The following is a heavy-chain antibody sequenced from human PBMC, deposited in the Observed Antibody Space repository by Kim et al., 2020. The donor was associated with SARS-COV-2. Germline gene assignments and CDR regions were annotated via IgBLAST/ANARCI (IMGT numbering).Heavy chain of an antibody. CDR2: ISWNGVTT. J-gene: IGHJ4*01. D-gene: IGHD3-22*01. CDR3: AKDATTYFDSSGHFDY. V-gene: IGHV3-43*01. CDR1: GFTFDDYS. Sequence: GGSLRLSCAASGFTFDDYSMHWVRQSPGKGLEWLALISWNGVTTAYGDSVKGRFTISRDNSDNSLYLHMNSLRIEDTGLYYCAKDATTYFDSSGHFDYWG.